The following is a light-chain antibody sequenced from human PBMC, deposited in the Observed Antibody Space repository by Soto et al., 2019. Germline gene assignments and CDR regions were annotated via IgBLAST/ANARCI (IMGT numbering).Light chain of an antibody. Sequence: QSALTQPPSVSGSPGQSVTISCTGTSSDVGSYNRVSWYQQPPGTAPKLVIYEVTNRPSGVPDCFSGSKSGNTASLTISGLQAEDEADYYCSSYTSSSIPYVFGTGTKLTVL. V-gene: IGLV2-18*02. J-gene: IGLJ1*01. CDR3: SSYTSSSIPYV. CDR2: EVT. CDR1: SSDVGSYNR.